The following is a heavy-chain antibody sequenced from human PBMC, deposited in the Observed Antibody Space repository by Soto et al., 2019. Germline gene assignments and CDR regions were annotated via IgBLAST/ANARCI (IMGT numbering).Heavy chain of an antibody. J-gene: IGHJ4*02. CDR3: ARVYYDFWSADPYYFDY. V-gene: IGHV1-18*01. CDR2: ISAYNGNT. D-gene: IGHD3-3*01. Sequence: QVQLVQSGAEVKKPGASVKVSCKASGYTFTSYGTSWVRQAPGQGLEWMGWISAYNGNTNYAQKLQGRVTMTTDTSTSTAYMELRSLRSDDTAVYYCARVYYDFWSADPYYFDYWGQGTLVTVSS. CDR1: GYTFTSYG.